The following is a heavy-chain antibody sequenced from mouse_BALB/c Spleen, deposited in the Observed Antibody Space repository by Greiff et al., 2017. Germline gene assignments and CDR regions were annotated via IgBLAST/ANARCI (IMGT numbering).Heavy chain of an antibody. CDR3: AGGHYGSSHYAMDY. J-gene: IGHJ4*01. CDR2: ISRGGGT. CDR1: GFTFSSYA. D-gene: IGHD1-1*01. V-gene: IGHV5-6-5*01. Sequence: DVMLVESGGGLVKPGGSLKLSCTASGFTFSSYAMSWVRQTPEKRLEWVGSISRGGGTYYPDSVKGRFTIARDNARNNLYLKMRSLRSSDTAMYYCAGGHYGSSHYAMDYWGQGTSVTVSS.